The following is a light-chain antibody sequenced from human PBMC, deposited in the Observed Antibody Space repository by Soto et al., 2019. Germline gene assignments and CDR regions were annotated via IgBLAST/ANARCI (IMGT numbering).Light chain of an antibody. CDR3: QSYDSSLSAYV. V-gene: IGLV1-40*01. CDR1: RSNIGAGYD. CDR2: GNS. J-gene: IGLJ1*01. Sequence: QSVLTQPPSASGTPGQRVTISCSGRRSNIGAGYDVHWYQQLPGTAPKLLIYGNSNRPSGVPDRFSVSKSDTSASLAITGLRAEDEADYYCQSYDSSLSAYVFGTVTKLTVL.